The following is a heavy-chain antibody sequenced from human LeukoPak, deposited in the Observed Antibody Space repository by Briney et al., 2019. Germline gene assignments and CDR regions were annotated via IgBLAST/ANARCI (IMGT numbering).Heavy chain of an antibody. CDR1: GFTFSSNS. CDR3: ARGIVGATDHFDY. CDR2: ITSSSSAI. Sequence: GGSLRLSCAASGFTFSSNSMNWVRQAPGKGLEWVSYITSSSSAIYYADSVKGRFTISRDNAKNSLYLQMNSLRAEDTAVYYCARGIVGATDHFDYWGQGTLVTVSS. D-gene: IGHD1-26*01. V-gene: IGHV3-48*04. J-gene: IGHJ4*02.